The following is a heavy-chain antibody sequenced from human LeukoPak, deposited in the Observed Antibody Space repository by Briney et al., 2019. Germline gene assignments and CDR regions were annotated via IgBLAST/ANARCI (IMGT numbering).Heavy chain of an antibody. CDR1: GFTFSSYW. D-gene: IGHD6-6*01. J-gene: IGHJ4*02. V-gene: IGHV3-7*01. CDR3: ARDRPASSPRQGRFDY. Sequence: GGSLRLXCAASGFTFSSYWMSWARQAPGKGLEWVANIKQDGSEKYYVDSVKGRFTISRDNAKNSLYLQMNSLRAEDTAVYYCARDRPASSPRQGRFDYWGQGTLVTVSS. CDR2: IKQDGSEK.